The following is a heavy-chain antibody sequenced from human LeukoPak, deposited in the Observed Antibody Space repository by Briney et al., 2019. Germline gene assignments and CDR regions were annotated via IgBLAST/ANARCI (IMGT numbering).Heavy chain of an antibody. CDR2: IYSGGGT. CDR3: ARRMSTSWASDY. J-gene: IGHJ4*02. CDR1: GFTVSLSY. D-gene: IGHD6-13*01. Sequence: EWSLRPSCAASGFTVSLSYMNCFRQATGLGLEWVSVIYSGGGTYYAESVKGRFTISRDHSKNTLFLQMSSLKAEDTAVYYCARRMSTSWASDYWGQGTLVTVSS. V-gene: IGHV3-53*01.